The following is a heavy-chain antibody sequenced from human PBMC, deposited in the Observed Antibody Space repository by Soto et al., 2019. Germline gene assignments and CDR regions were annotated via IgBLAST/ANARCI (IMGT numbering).Heavy chain of an antibody. CDR3: ARDRGSYSYFDY. CDR1: GGSISSGDYY. J-gene: IGHJ4*02. V-gene: IGHV4-30-4*01. D-gene: IGHD1-26*01. Sequence: SETLSLTCTVSGGSISSGDYYWSWIRQPPGKGLEWIGYIYYSGSTYYNPSLKSRVTISVDTSKNQFSLKLSSVTAADTAVYYCARDRGSYSYFDYWGQGTLVTVSS. CDR2: IYYSGST.